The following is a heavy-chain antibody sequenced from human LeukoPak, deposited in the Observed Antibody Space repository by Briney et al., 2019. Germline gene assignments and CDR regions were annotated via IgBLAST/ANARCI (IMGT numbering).Heavy chain of an antibody. D-gene: IGHD2-2*02. CDR1: GFTFSNAW. J-gene: IGHJ4*02. Sequence: PGGSLRLSCAASGFTFSNAWMSWVRQAPGKGLEWVGRIKSKTDGGTTDYAAPVKGRFTISRDDSKNTLYLQMNSLKTEDTAVYYCTRRLVVVPAAIRDYWGQGTLVIVSS. CDR2: IKSKTDGGTT. V-gene: IGHV3-15*01. CDR3: TRRLVVVPAAIRDY.